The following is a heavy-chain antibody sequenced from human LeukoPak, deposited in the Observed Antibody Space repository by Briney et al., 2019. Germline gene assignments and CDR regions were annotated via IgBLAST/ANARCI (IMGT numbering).Heavy chain of an antibody. J-gene: IGHJ5*02. D-gene: IGHD1-26*01. CDR1: GGTFSSYA. Sequence: EASVKVSCKASGGTFSSYAISWVRQAPGQGLEWMGGIIPIFGTANYAQKFQGRGTITADESTSTAYMALSSLRSEDTAVYYCARDVVEWEPNNWFDPWGQGTLVTVSS. CDR3: ARDVVEWEPNNWFDP. V-gene: IGHV1-69*13. CDR2: IIPIFGTA.